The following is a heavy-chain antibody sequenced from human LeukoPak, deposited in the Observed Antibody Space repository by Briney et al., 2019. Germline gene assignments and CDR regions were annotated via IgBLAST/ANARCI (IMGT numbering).Heavy chain of an antibody. CDR3: AIRSGATDY. D-gene: IGHD3-3*01. CDR1: GYSISTGYY. Sequence: SETLSLTCAVSGYSISTGYYWAWIRQPPGKGLEWITTIYYGGSTYYNPSLKSRVTISVDTSRNQFSLNLRSVTAADTAVYYCAIRSGATDYWGQGTQVTVSS. V-gene: IGHV4-38-2*01. J-gene: IGHJ4*02. CDR2: IYYGGST.